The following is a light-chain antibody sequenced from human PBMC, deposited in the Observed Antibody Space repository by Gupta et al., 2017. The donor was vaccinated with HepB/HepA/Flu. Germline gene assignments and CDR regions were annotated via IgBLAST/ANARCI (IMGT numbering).Light chain of an antibody. CDR3: HQDDASAPT. CDR2: GAS. J-gene: IGKJ1*01. V-gene: IGKV3-20*01. Sequence: EIVSTLSPRTLSLSQGERATLSCRASQILGTNYLAWYQQNPGQPHRLLINGASNRATVLPDRFSGSGSGTDFTLTITMRDPEEFTVYCCHQDDASAPTFGQGTKVEVK. CDR1: QILGTNY.